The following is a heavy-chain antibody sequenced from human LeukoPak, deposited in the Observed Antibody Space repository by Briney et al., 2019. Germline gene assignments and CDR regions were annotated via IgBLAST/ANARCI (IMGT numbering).Heavy chain of an antibody. CDR3: TTQTWFGEKFFDY. CDR2: IKSKTGGGTT. Sequence: GGSLRLSCAASGFTFSSYAMSWVRQAPGKGLEWVGRIKSKTGGGTTDYTAPVKGRFTISRDDSKNTLYLQMNSLKTEDTAVYYCTTQTWFGEKFFDYWGQGTLVTVSS. V-gene: IGHV3-15*01. J-gene: IGHJ4*02. D-gene: IGHD3-10*01. CDR1: GFTFSSYA.